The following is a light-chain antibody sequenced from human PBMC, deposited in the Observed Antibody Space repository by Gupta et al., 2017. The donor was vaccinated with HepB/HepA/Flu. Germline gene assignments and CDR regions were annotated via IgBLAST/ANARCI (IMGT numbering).Light chain of an antibody. CDR3: MQALQTFFT. V-gene: IGKV2-28*01. CDR2: LGS. J-gene: IGKJ3*01. CDR1: QSLLHSNGYNY. Sequence: DIVMTQSPLSLPVTPGEPASISCRSSQSLLHSNGYNYLDWYLQKPGQSPQLLIYLGSNRASGVPDRFSGSASGTDFTLKISIVDAEDVGVYYCMQALQTFFTFGHGTKVDIK.